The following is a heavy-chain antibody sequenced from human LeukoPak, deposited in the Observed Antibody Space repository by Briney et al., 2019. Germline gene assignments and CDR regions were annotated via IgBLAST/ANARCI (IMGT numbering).Heavy chain of an antibody. Sequence: SETLSLTCTVSGGSISSYYWSWIRQPPGKGLEWIGYIYYSGSTNYNPSLKSRVTVSVDTSKNQFSLKLSSVTAADTAVYYCASNRGYSYGYLLSGDYWGQGTLVTVSS. J-gene: IGHJ4*02. CDR3: ASNRGYSYGYLLSGDY. CDR2: IYYSGST. CDR1: GGSISSYY. D-gene: IGHD5-18*01. V-gene: IGHV4-59*12.